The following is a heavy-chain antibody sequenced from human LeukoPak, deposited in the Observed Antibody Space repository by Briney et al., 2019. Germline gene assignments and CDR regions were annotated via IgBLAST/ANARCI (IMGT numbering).Heavy chain of an antibody. Sequence: GGSLRLSCAASGFTFSDYYMSWIRQAPGKGLEWVSYISSSGSTIYYADSVKGRFTISRDNAKNSLYQQMNSLRAEDTAVYYCAKEMHLGYYYMDVWGKGTTVTVSS. CDR2: ISSSGSTI. CDR3: AKEMHLGYYYMDV. V-gene: IGHV3-11*01. CDR1: GFTFSDYY. J-gene: IGHJ6*03.